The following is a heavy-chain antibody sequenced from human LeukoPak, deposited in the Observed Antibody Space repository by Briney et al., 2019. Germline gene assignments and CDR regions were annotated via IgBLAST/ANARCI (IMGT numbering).Heavy chain of an antibody. D-gene: IGHD3-22*01. Sequence: GGSLRLSCAASGFAFSLYWMTWVRQAPGKGLEWVANINPDEAKTSYADFVEGRFSISRDNAKNLLYLQMRSLRAGDTAVYYCANSPMILDGHYWGHGTLVTVSS. CDR3: ANSPMILDGHY. V-gene: IGHV3-7*01. CDR2: INPDEAKT. J-gene: IGHJ4*01. CDR1: GFAFSLYW.